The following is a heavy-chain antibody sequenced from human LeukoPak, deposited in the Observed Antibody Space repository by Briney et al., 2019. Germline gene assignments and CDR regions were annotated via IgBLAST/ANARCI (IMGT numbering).Heavy chain of an antibody. V-gene: IGHV4-4*08. CDR3: ASGAGWLIDY. J-gene: IGHJ4*02. CDR1: GGHIDSFF. D-gene: IGHD6-19*01. Sequence: SETLSLTCTVSGGHIDSFFWNWIRQPPGKGLEWIGYIDNSGSTKYGPSLKSRITMSRDTSKKQFSLKLTSVTAADTAMYYCASGAGWLIDYWGQGTLVSVSS. CDR2: IDNSGST.